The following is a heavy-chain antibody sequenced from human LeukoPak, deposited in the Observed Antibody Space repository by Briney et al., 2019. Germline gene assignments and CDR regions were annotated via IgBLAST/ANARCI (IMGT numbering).Heavy chain of an antibody. CDR1: GFTFSSYT. CDR3: ARGVGATLVDY. D-gene: IGHD1-26*01. Sequence: PGGSLRLSCTASGFTFSSYTMTWVRQAPGKGLKWVSTITTGDGNTYYADSVKGRFTVSRDDSKNTLYLQMNSLRAEDTAVYYCARGVGATLVDYWGQGTLVTVSS. V-gene: IGHV3-23*01. CDR2: ITTGDGNT. J-gene: IGHJ4*02.